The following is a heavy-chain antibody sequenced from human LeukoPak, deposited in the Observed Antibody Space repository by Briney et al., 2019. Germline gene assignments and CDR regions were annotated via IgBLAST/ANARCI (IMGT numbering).Heavy chain of an antibody. CDR3: ARESTVLTPYYYYYYYMDV. D-gene: IGHD2-8*01. J-gene: IGHJ6*03. CDR1: GGSPISYY. Sequence: SETLSLTCTVSGGSPISYYWSWIRQPAGKGLEWIGRVYNSGSTNYNPSLKSRVTMSVDTSKNQFSLKLTSVTAADTAVYYCARESTVLTPYYYYYYYMDVWGTGTTVTVSS. V-gene: IGHV4-4*07. CDR2: VYNSGST.